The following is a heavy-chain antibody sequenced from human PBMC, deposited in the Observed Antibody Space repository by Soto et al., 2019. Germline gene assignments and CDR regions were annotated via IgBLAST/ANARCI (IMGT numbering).Heavy chain of an antibody. CDR3: AKAKMATIVAYYYGMDV. CDR1: GFTFSSYA. Sequence: EVQLLESGGGLVQPGGSLRLYCAASGFTFSSYAMSWVRQAPGKGLEWVSAISGSGGSTYYADSVKGRFTISRDNSKNTLYLQMNSLRAEDTAVYYCAKAKMATIVAYYYGMDVWGQGTTVTVSS. CDR2: ISGSGGST. V-gene: IGHV3-23*01. J-gene: IGHJ6*02. D-gene: IGHD5-12*01.